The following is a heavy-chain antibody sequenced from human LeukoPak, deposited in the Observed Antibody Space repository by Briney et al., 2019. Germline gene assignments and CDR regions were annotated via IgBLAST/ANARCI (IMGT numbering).Heavy chain of an antibody. V-gene: IGHV3-30*03. CDR1: GFTFSRYG. J-gene: IGHJ4*02. Sequence: GGSLRLSCAASGFTFSRYGMHWVRQAPGKGLEWVAVISYDGSNKYYADSVKGRFTISRDNSKNTLYLQMNSLRAEDTAVYYCARDGGGFEWTCSGGSCLPVDYWGQGTLVTVSS. CDR2: ISYDGSNK. D-gene: IGHD2-15*01. CDR3: ARDGGGFEWTCSGGSCLPVDY.